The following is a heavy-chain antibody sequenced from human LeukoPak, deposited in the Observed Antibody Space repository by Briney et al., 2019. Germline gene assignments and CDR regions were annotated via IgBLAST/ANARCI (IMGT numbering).Heavy chain of an antibody. CDR2: IIPIFGTA. V-gene: IGHV1-69*06. CDR1: GGTFSSYA. D-gene: IGHD5-18*01. J-gene: IGHJ4*02. Sequence: SVKVSCKASGGTFSSYAISWVRQAPGQGLEWMGGIIPIFGTANYAQKFQGRVTITADKSTSTAYMELSSLRSEDTAVYYCARDGASPHLDTAMVPPYYFDYWGQGTLVTVSS. CDR3: ARDGASPHLDTAMVPPYYFDY.